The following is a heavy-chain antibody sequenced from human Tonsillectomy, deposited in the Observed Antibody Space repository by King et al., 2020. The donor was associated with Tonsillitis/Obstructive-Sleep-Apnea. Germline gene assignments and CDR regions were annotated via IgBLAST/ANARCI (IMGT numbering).Heavy chain of an antibody. Sequence: VQLVESGGGLVQPGGSLRLSCAASGFTFSRYWMSWVRQAPGKGLEWVANIKQDGSEKSYVDSVKGRFTISRDNARNSVYLQMNSLRAEDTAVYYCASFIAGFYDDYMDVWGKGTTVTVSS. J-gene: IGHJ6*03. CDR2: IKQDGSEK. V-gene: IGHV3-7*01. CDR1: GFTFSRYW. CDR3: ASFIAGFYDDYMDV.